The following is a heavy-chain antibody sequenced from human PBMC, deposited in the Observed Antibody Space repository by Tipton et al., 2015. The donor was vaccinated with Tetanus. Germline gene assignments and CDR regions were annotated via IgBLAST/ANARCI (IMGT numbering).Heavy chain of an antibody. CDR3: VRRWFGTQYYFGMDV. CDR2: VSYSGST. D-gene: IGHD2/OR15-2a*01. CDR1: GASISSNTYY. Sequence: LRLSCTVSGASISSNTYYWGWIRQPPGKGLEWIASVSYSGSTYYNPSLKSRVTMSLDTSKNQFSVRLTSVTAADTAVYYCVRRWFGTQYYFGMDVWGQGTTVTVSS. J-gene: IGHJ6*02. V-gene: IGHV4-39*01.